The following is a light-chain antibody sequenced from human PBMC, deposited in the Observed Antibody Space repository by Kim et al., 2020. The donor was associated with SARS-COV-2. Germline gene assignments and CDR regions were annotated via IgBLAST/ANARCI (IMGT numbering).Light chain of an antibody. CDR3: LQDYNHPWT. CDR2: DAS. J-gene: IGKJ1*01. V-gene: IGKV1-6*01. Sequence: ASVGDRVTITCQASQDISNDLDWYQQKPGKAPKLLISDASTVHAGVPSRFSGSGSGTDFTLTISSLQPEDIATYYCLQDYNHPWTFGQGTRVEIK. CDR1: QDISND.